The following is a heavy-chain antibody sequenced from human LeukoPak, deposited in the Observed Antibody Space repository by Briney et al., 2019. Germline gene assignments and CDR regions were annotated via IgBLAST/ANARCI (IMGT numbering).Heavy chain of an antibody. CDR2: IIPIFGTA. Sequence: SVKVSCKASGGTFSSYAISWVRQAPGQGLEWMGGIIPIFGTANYAQKFQGRVTITTDESTSTAYMELSSLRSEDTAVYYCARGGERFDWLAHGWFDPWGQGTLVTVSS. V-gene: IGHV1-69*05. CDR1: GGTFSSYA. CDR3: ARGGERFDWLAHGWFDP. J-gene: IGHJ5*02. D-gene: IGHD3-9*01.